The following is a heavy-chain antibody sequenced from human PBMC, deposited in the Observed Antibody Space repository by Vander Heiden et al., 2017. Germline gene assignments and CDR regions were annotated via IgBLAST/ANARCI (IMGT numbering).Heavy chain of an antibody. J-gene: IGHJ6*02. V-gene: IGHV3-33*01. D-gene: IGHD3-22*01. CDR2: IWYDGSNK. CDR1: GFTVSSYG. CDR3: AREEVVITPYYYGMDV. Sequence: GRSLRLSCAASGFTVSSYGIHWVRQAPGKGLEWVAVIWYDGSNKYYADSVKGRFTIPRDNSKNTLYLQMNSLRAEDTAVYYCAREEVVITPYYYGMDVWGQGTTVTVSS.